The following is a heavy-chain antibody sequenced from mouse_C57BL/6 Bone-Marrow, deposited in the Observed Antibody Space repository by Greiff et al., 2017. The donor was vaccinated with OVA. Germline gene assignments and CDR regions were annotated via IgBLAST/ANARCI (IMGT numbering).Heavy chain of an antibody. D-gene: IGHD4-1*01. CDR2: IWSGGST. V-gene: IGHV2-2*01. Sequence: QVQLQQSGPGLVQPSQSLSITCTVSGFSLTSYGVHWVRQSPGKGLEWLGVIWSGGSTDYNAAFISRLSISKDNSKSQVFFKMNSLQADDTAIYYCARRLGSYWYFDVWGTGTTVTVSS. J-gene: IGHJ1*03. CDR3: ARRLGSYWYFDV. CDR1: GFSLTSYG.